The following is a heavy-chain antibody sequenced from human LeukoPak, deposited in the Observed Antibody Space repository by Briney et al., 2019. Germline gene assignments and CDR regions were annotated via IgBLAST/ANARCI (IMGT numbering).Heavy chain of an antibody. V-gene: IGHV1-2*02. CDR1: GYSFAAYY. CDR3: ARDNNSATDY. CDR2: INPQSCGT. J-gene: IGHJ4*02. Sequence: GASVKVSCKASGYSFAAYYLHWVRQAPGQGLEWMGWINPQSCGTSSAQKFQGRVTMARDTSITTGYMELNGLTPDDTAVYYCARDNNSATDYWGQGTLVTVSS. D-gene: IGHD1/OR15-1a*01.